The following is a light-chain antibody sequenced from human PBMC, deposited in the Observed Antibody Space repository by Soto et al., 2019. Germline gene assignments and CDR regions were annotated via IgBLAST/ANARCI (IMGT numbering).Light chain of an antibody. CDR1: QTVADS. V-gene: IGKV3-15*01. J-gene: IGKJ3*01. CDR3: QQYHNLRA. Sequence: EIVIRKAPSTLSVSPEGRSTLSCMASQTVADSLVWYQQKPGQPPRPLIKGASTRATGIPARFSGSGSGTEFTLTSSILESEDPAVYYCQQYHNLRAFGHVTNVDIK. CDR2: GAS.